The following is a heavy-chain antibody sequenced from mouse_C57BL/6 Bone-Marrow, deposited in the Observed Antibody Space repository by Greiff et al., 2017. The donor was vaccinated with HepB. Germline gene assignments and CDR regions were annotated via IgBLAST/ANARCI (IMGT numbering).Heavy chain of an antibody. D-gene: IGHD2-2*01. CDR2: IDPETGGT. CDR3: TWGVNYWYFDV. V-gene: IGHV1-15*01. Sequence: QVQLQQSGAELVRPGASVTLSCKASGYTFNDYEMHWVKQTPVHGLEWIGAIDPETGGTAYNQKFKGKAILTADKSSSTAYMELRSLTSEDSAVYYCTWGVNYWYFDVWGTGTTVTVSS. CDR1: GYTFNDYE. J-gene: IGHJ1*03.